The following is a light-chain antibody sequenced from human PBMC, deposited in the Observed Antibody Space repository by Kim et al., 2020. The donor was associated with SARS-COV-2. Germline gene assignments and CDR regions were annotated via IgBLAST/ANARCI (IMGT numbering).Light chain of an antibody. CDR3: QQVMIWFLT. CDR1: QSVGNS. J-gene: IGKJ4*02. Sequence: ETVLTQSPAVLSLSPGEGATLSCRASQSVGNSLAWYQQKRGQSPRLLIYDASHRAAGIPARFSGSGFGTDFTLTISSLEPEDFTVYYCQQVMIWFLTVGGGTKVDIK. V-gene: IGKV3-11*01. CDR2: DAS.